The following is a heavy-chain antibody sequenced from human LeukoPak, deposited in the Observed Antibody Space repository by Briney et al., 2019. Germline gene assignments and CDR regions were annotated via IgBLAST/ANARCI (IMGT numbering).Heavy chain of an antibody. CDR3: ARDRTPATRGFDI. D-gene: IGHD1-26*01. CDR2: ISGSGGST. V-gene: IGHV3-23*01. J-gene: IGHJ3*02. Sequence: PGGSLRLSCAASGFTFSSYAMSWVRQAPGKGLEWVSAISGSGGSTYYADSVKGRFTISRDNSKNTLYLQMNSLRAEDTAVYYCARDRTPATRGFDIWGQGTLVTVSS. CDR1: GFTFSSYA.